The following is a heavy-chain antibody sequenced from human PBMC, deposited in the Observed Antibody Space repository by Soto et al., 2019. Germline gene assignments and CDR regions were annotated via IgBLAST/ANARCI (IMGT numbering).Heavy chain of an antibody. Sequence: QITLNESGPTVVRPTETLTLTCRFSGFSLTNSGGGVGWIRQSPGKAPEWLALIYWDDDKRYSASLKSRLTITKDTSKNQVVLTVSDLDPTDTATYYCAHRVLRTVFGLVTTTAIYFDFWGQGTPVAVSS. J-gene: IGHJ4*02. CDR3: AHRVLRTVFGLVTTTAIYFDF. V-gene: IGHV2-5*02. CDR2: IYWDDDK. D-gene: IGHD3-3*01. CDR1: GFSLTNSGGG.